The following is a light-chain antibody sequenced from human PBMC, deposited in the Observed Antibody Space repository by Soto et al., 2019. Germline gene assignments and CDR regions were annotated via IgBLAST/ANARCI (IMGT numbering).Light chain of an antibody. J-gene: IGKJ2*01. CDR2: AAS. V-gene: IGKV1-39*01. CDR1: QSINTY. CDR3: QQTASIPYT. Sequence: DPQMTHSPSSLTASVGDRVTITCRASQSINTYLNWYQQKPGEAPNLLIYAASSLQSGVPPRFSGSGSETHFTLTINSLQPEDFATYYCQQTASIPYTFGQGT.